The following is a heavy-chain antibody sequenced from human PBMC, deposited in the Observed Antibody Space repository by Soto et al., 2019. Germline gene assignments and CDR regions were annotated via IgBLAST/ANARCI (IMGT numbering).Heavy chain of an antibody. CDR2: IFHTGTT. V-gene: IGHV4-38-2*02. D-gene: IGHD2-15*01. Sequence: SETLSLTCTVSGDSIISIYHWAWIRQPPGRSLEWIASIFHTGTTYYTPSLKSRVTISVDTSKNQFSLKLSSVTAADTAVYYCARSKYCSGGSCYSNYYYYGMDVWGQGTTVTVSS. CDR3: ARSKYCSGGSCYSNYYYYGMDV. CDR1: GDSIISIYH. J-gene: IGHJ6*02.